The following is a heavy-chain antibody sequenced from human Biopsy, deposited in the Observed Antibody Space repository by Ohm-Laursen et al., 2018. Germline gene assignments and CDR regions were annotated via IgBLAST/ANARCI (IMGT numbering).Heavy chain of an antibody. CDR2: IWYDGTNE. CDR1: GFTFGHYA. D-gene: IGHD6-19*01. Sequence: SLRLSCAASGFTFGHYAMHWVRQAPGKGLEWISLIWYDGTNEDYADSVKGRFTISRGNSKNTLYLQINTLTLEDTAFYYCARGLSSGWYGYFDPWGRGTLVTVSS. J-gene: IGHJ2*01. V-gene: IGHV3-33*04. CDR3: ARGLSSGWYGYFDP.